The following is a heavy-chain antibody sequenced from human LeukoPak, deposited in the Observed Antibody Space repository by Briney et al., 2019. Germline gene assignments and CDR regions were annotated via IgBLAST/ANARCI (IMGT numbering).Heavy chain of an antibody. CDR2: ISAYNGNT. D-gene: IGHD4-17*01. CDR1: GYTFTSYG. J-gene: IGHJ4*02. V-gene: IGHV1-18*01. CDR3: ARDATVTLGLHYYFDY. Sequence: ASVKVSCKASGYTFTSYGISWVRQAPGQGLEWMGWISAYNGNTNYAQKLQGRVTMTTDTSTSTAYMELRSLRSDDTAVYYCARDATVTLGLHYYFDYWGQGTLVTVSS.